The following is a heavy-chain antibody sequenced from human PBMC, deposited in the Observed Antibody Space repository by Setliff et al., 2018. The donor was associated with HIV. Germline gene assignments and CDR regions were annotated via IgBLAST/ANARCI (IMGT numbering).Heavy chain of an antibody. CDR2: MSTYNGNT. Sequence: GASVKVSCKASGYTFTSYDISWVRQAPGQGLEWMGWMSTYNGNTNYAQKFKGSVTITADESTSTAYMELTSLRSEDTAVYYCARDHYYDSSGYWGQGTLVTVSS. V-gene: IGHV1-18*01. CDR1: GYTFTSYD. J-gene: IGHJ4*02. D-gene: IGHD3-22*01. CDR3: ARDHYYDSSGY.